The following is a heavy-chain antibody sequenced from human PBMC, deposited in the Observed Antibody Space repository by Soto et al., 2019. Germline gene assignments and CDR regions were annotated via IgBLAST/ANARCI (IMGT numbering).Heavy chain of an antibody. CDR1: GYTFTSYG. V-gene: IGHV1-18*01. CDR3: ARGAHNWNDPVDAFDI. CDR2: ISAYNGNT. J-gene: IGHJ3*02. Sequence: QVQLVQSGAEVKKPGASVKVSCKASGYTFTSYGISWVRQAPGQGLEWMGWISAYNGNTNYAQKLPGRVTMTTATSTXXAYMELRSLRSDDTAVYYCARGAHNWNDPVDAFDIWGQGTMVTVSS. D-gene: IGHD1-1*01.